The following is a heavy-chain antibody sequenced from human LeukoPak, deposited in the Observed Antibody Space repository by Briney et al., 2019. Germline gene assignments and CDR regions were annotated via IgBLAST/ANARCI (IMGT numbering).Heavy chain of an antibody. CDR1: GGTFSSYA. J-gene: IGHJ6*03. D-gene: IGHD6-19*01. CDR2: IIPIFGTA. Sequence: GASVKVSCKASGGTFSSYAISWVRQAPGQGLEWMGGIIPIFGTANYAQKFQGRVTITADKSTSTAYMELSSLRSEDTAVYYCAKDVYRPVAGNYYYYMDVWGKGTTVTVSS. V-gene: IGHV1-69*06. CDR3: AKDVYRPVAGNYYYYMDV.